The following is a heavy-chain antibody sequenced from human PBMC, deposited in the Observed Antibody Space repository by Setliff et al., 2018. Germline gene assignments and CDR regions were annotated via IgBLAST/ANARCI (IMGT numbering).Heavy chain of an antibody. J-gene: IGHJ3*01. Sequence: ASVKVSCKASGYIFGDYYIHWVRQAPGQGLGWMGWINPNSGGREYAEAFQGRITTTGDTSIKTAFMELSGLTSDDTAVYYCAGPFDVGPYPRPIDGLDLWGQGTRVTVSS. V-gene: IGHV1-2*02. D-gene: IGHD3-9*01. CDR2: INPNSGGR. CDR1: GYIFGDYY. CDR3: AGPFDVGPYPRPIDGLDL.